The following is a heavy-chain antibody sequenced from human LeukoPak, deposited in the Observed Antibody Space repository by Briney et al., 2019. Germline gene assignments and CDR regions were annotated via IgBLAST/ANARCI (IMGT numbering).Heavy chain of an antibody. Sequence: PGASVKVSCKASGGSFSSYAISWVRQAPGQGLEWMGGNIPIFGTANYAQKFQGRVTITTDESTSTAYMELSSLRSGDTAVYYCARAPFDDSSGYRRVYWFDPWGQGTLVTVSS. V-gene: IGHV1-69*05. D-gene: IGHD3-22*01. CDR2: NIPIFGTA. CDR3: ARAPFDDSSGYRRVYWFDP. J-gene: IGHJ5*02. CDR1: GGSFSSYA.